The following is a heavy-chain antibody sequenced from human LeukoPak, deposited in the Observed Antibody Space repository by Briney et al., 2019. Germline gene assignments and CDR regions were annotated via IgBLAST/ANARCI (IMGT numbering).Heavy chain of an antibody. J-gene: IGHJ5*02. CDR2: ISSSSSYI. V-gene: IGHV3-21*01. Sequence: GGSLRLSCAASGFTFSSYSMNWVRQAPGKGLEWVSSISSSSSYIYYADSVKGRFTISRDNAKNSLYLQMNSLRAEDTAVYYCATNGYNSGYLDPWGQGTLVTVSS. CDR3: ATNGYNSGYLDP. D-gene: IGHD5-24*01. CDR1: GFTFSSYS.